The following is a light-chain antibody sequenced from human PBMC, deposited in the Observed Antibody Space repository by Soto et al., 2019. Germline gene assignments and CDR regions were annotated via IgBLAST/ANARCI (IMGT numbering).Light chain of an antibody. CDR3: SSYAGSSTYV. Sequence: QSVLTQPASVSGSRGQSITISCTGTSSDVGRYNYVSWYQQYPGKAPKLMISEVSNRPSGVSNRFSGSKSGNTASLTISGLQAEDEADYYCSSYAGSSTYVFGAGTKVTVL. CDR1: SSDVGRYNY. J-gene: IGLJ1*01. V-gene: IGLV2-14*01. CDR2: EVS.